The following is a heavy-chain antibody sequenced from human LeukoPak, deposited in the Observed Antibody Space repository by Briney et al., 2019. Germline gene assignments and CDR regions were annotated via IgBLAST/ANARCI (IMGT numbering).Heavy chain of an antibody. V-gene: IGHV3-23*01. D-gene: IGHD6-19*01. CDR1: GFTFSNYA. Sequence: AGGSLRLSCAASGFTFSNYAMSWVRQAPGKGLEWVSVISGNGGSTSYADSVKGRFIISRDDSKDTLYLQMNGLRAGDTATYYCAKHGYSSGWPQVPSQHWGQGTLVTVSS. J-gene: IGHJ1*01. CDR3: AKHGYSSGWPQVPSQH. CDR2: ISGNGGST.